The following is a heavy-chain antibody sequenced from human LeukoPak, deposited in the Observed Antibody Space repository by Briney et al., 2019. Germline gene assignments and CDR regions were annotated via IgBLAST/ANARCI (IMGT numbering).Heavy chain of an antibody. CDR3: ARDLSFYGYSSSWYVDY. J-gene: IGHJ4*02. V-gene: IGHV6-1*01. CDR1: GDSVSSNSAA. D-gene: IGHD6-13*01. Sequence: SQTLSLTCAISGDSVSSNSAAWNWIRQSPSRGLEWLGRTYYRSKWYNDYAVSVKSRITINPDTSKNQFSLQLNSVTPEDTAVYYCARDLSFYGYSSSWYVDYWGQGTPVTVSS. CDR2: TYYRSKWYN.